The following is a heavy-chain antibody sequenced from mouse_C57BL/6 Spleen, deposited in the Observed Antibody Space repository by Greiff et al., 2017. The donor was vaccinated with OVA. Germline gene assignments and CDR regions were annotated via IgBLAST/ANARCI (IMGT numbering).Heavy chain of an antibody. CDR3: ARWELGRDY. Sequence: VQLQQSGAELVRPGTSVKVSCKASGYAFTNYLIEWVKQRPGQGLEWIGVINPGSGGTNYNEKFKGKATLTADKSSSTAYMQLSSLTSEDSAVYFCARWELGRDYWGQGTTLTVSS. V-gene: IGHV1-54*01. J-gene: IGHJ2*01. CDR2: INPGSGGT. CDR1: GYAFTNYL. D-gene: IGHD4-1*01.